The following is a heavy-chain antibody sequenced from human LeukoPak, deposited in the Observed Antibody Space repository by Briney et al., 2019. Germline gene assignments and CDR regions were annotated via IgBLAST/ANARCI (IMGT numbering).Heavy chain of an antibody. D-gene: IGHD6-19*01. CDR2: ISPSGGST. J-gene: IGHJ4*02. Sequence: GASVKVSCKAFGYTFTSNYMHWVRQAPGQGPEWMGVISPSGGSTTYAQKFQGRVTLTRDMSTSTDYLELSSLRSEDTAVYYCARDLGSSGWYNAVPGYWGQGTLVTVSS. CDR1: GYTFTSNY. V-gene: IGHV1-46*01. CDR3: ARDLGSSGWYNAVPGY.